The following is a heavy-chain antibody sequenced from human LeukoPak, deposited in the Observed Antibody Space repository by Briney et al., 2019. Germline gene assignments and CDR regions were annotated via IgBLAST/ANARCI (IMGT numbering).Heavy chain of an antibody. D-gene: IGHD6-19*01. CDR2: INPSGGST. J-gene: IGHJ4*02. V-gene: IGHV1-46*01. CDR1: GYTFTGYS. Sequence: GASVKVSCKASGYTFTGYSMHWVRQAPGQGLEWMGWINPSGGSTSYAQKFQGRVTMTRDTSTSTVYMELSSLRSEDTAVYYCARSTTAGYSSGWYGYWGQGTLVTVSS. CDR3: ARSTTAGYSSGWYGY.